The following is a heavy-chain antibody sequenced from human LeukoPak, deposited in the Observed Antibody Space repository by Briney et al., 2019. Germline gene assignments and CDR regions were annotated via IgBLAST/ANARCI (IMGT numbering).Heavy chain of an antibody. D-gene: IGHD3-10*01. CDR1: GYTFTNYY. CDR3: AGGGFVGDLPPYYFDY. V-gene: IGHV1-2*02. CDR2: INPNSGGT. J-gene: IGHJ4*02. Sequence: WASVKVSCKASGYTFTNYYIHWVRQAPGQGLEWMGWINPNSGGTNYAQKFQGRVTMTRDTSISTAYMELSRLRSDDTAVYYCAGGGFVGDLPPYYFDYWGQGTLVTVSS.